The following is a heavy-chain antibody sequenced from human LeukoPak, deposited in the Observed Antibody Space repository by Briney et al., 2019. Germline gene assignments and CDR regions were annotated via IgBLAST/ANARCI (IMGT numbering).Heavy chain of an antibody. CDR2: ISYDGSNK. J-gene: IGHJ4*02. Sequence: PGGSLRLSCAASGFTFSSYGMHWVRQAPGKGLEWVAVISYDGSNKYYADSVKGRFTISRDNSKNTLYLQMNSLRAEDTAVYYCAKWPAPYYYDSSGYLLYFDYWGQGTLVTVSS. CDR1: GFTFSSYG. CDR3: AKWPAPYYYDSSGYLLYFDY. V-gene: IGHV3-30*18. D-gene: IGHD3-22*01.